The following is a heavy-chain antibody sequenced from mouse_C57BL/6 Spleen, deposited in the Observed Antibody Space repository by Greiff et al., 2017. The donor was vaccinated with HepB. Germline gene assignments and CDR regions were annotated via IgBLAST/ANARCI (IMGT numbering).Heavy chain of an antibody. Sequence: EVQLVESGGGLVQPKGSLKLSCAASGFSFNTYAMNWVRQAPGKGLEWVARIRSKSNNYATYYADSVKDRFTISRDDSESMLYLQMNNLKTEDTAMYYCVRQATVSYYAMDYWGQGTSVTVSS. CDR1: GFSFNTYA. CDR2: IRSKSNNYAT. V-gene: IGHV10-1*01. CDR3: VRQATVSYYAMDY. D-gene: IGHD4-1*02. J-gene: IGHJ4*01.